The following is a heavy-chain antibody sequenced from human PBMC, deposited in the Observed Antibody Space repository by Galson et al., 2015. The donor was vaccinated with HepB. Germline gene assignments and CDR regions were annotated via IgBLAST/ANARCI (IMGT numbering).Heavy chain of an antibody. CDR2: VSGSGDNT. J-gene: IGHJ2*01. V-gene: IGHV3-23*01. CDR3: AKDPTTTMSAWYFDL. Sequence: SLRLSCATSGFTFSSYAMTWVRQAPGKGLEGVSVVSGSGDNTYYADSVKGRFTISRDNSKKTLYLQMNSLRVEDTAVYYCAKDPTTTMSAWYFDLWGRGTLVTVSS. CDR1: GFTFSSYA. D-gene: IGHD5-12*01.